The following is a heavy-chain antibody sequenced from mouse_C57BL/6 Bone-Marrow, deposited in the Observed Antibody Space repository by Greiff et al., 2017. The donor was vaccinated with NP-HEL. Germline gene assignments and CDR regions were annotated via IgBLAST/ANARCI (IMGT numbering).Heavy chain of an antibody. CDR3: ARQGAHYDGYYGVAY. Sequence: VQLQQSGAELVRPGTSVKVSCKASGYAFTNYLIEWVKQRPGQGLEWIGVINPGSGGTNYNEKFKGKATLTADKSSSTAYMQLSSLTSEESAVYFCARQGAHYDGYYGVAYWGEGTLVTVSA. V-gene: IGHV1-54*01. CDR2: INPGSGGT. CDR1: GYAFTNYL. J-gene: IGHJ3*01. D-gene: IGHD2-3*01.